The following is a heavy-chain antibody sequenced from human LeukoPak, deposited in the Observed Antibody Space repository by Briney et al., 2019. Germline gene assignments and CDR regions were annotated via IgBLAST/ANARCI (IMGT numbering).Heavy chain of an antibody. D-gene: IGHD6-19*01. V-gene: IGHV4-61*02. J-gene: IGHJ4*02. CDR2: IYTSGST. CDR1: GGSISIGSYY. CDR3: ARGRIAVAQDY. Sequence: SETLSLTCTVSGGSISIGSYYWSWIRQPAGKGLEWIGRIYTSGSTNYNPSLKSRVTISVDTSKNQFSLKQSSVTAADTAVYYCARGRIAVAQDYWGQGTLVTVSS.